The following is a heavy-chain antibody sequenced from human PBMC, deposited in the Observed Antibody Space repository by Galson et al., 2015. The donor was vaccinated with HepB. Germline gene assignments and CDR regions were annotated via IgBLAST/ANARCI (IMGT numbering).Heavy chain of an antibody. CDR2: ISAGSSTI. J-gene: IGHJ4*02. CDR1: GFTFSSYS. Sequence: SLRLSCAASGFTFSSYSMNWVRQAPGKGLEWVSYISAGSSTIYYADSVKGRFTISRDNAKKSLHLQMNSLRDKDTAVYYCARACSGSLDYWGQGTLLTVSS. CDR3: ARACSGSLDY. D-gene: IGHD2-15*01. V-gene: IGHV3-48*02.